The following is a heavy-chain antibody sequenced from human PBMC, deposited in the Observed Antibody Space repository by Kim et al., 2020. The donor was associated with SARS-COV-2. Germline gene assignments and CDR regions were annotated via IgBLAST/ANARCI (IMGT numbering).Heavy chain of an antibody. CDR3: AKTWISNWYFDY. Sequence: GGSLRLSCAASGFTFSSYDMSWVRQAPGKGLEWVSGITGSGRSTYYGDSVKGRFTISRDNSMDTLYLQMNSLRAEDTALYYCAKTWISNWYFDYWGQGTLVTVSS. D-gene: IGHD6-13*01. V-gene: IGHV3-23*01. CDR2: ITGSGRST. CDR1: GFTFSSYD. J-gene: IGHJ4*02.